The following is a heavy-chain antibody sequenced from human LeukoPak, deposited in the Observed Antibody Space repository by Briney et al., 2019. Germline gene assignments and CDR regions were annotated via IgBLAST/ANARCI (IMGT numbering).Heavy chain of an antibody. J-gene: IGHJ4*02. CDR1: GGSISSHY. CDR2: NYTSGST. Sequence: PSETLSPTCTVSGGSISSHYWNWIRQPAGKGLEWIGHNYTSGSTNYNSSLKSRVTMSVDTSKNQFSVKLNSVIAADTAMYYCARGVYLGNGYYFDYWGQGTLVTVSS. V-gene: IGHV4-4*07. CDR3: ARGVYLGNGYYFDY. D-gene: IGHD2-8*01.